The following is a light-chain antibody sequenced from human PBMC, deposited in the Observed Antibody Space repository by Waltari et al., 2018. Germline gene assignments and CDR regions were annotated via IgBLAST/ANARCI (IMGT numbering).Light chain of an antibody. CDR1: STNIGRNY. Sequence: QSVLTQPPSASGTPGQRVIISCSGSSTNIGRNYVSWYQRLPGTAPRLLSYRSNQRPGVVPERISGFKSGTSASLAISGLRSEDEAEYYCAAWDDSLSGHVIFGGGTKLTVL. J-gene: IGLJ2*01. CDR3: AAWDDSLSGHVI. V-gene: IGLV1-47*01. CDR2: RSN.